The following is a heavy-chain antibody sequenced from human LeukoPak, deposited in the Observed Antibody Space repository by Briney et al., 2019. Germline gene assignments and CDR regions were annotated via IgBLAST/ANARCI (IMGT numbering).Heavy chain of an antibody. CDR1: GFTFSSYV. V-gene: IGHV3-30-3*01. J-gene: IGHJ4*02. CDR2: ISYDGSNK. Sequence: PGRSLRLSCAASGFTFSSYVMHWVRQAPGKGLEWVAVISYDGSNKYYADSVKGRFTISRDNSKNTLYLQMNSLRAEDTAVYYCARADHPIAAAGTLSDYWGQGTLVTVSS. CDR3: ARADHPIAAAGTLSDY. D-gene: IGHD6-13*01.